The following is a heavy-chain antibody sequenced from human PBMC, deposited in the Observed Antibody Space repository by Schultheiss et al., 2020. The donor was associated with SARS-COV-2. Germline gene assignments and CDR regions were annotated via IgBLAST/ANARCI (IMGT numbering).Heavy chain of an antibody. D-gene: IGHD4-23*01. J-gene: IGHJ4*02. CDR2: IYYSGST. Sequence: SQTLSLTCTVSGGSISSYYWGWIRQPPGKGLEWIGSIYYSGSTYYNPSLKSRVTISVDTSKNQFSLKLSSVTAADTAVYYCARVDYGGTIDYWGQGTLVTVSS. CDR1: GGSISSYY. V-gene: IGHV4-39*07. CDR3: ARVDYGGTIDY.